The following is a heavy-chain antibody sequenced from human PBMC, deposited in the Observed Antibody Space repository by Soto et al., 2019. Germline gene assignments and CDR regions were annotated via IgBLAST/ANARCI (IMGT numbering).Heavy chain of an antibody. J-gene: IGHJ4*02. Sequence: EVQLLESGGGLVQPGGSLRLSCAASGFTFSSYAMSWVRQAPGKGLEWVSAISGGGGSTYYADSVKGRFTISRDNSKNTLYRQMNSLRAEDTAVYYCAKDGRRWDLPADYWGQGALVTVSS. V-gene: IGHV3-23*01. CDR3: AKDGRRWDLPADY. CDR2: ISGGGGST. CDR1: GFTFSSYA. D-gene: IGHD1-26*01.